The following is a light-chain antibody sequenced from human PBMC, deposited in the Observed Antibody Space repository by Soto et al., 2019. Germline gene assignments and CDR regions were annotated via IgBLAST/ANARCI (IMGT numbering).Light chain of an antibody. Sequence: QSVLTQPASVSGSPGQSITISCTGTSSDVGAYDFVSWYQQHPGKAPKYLIYEVSNRPSGVSDRFSGSKSGTTASLTISGLQAEDEADYYCTSYTRSNTLVFGGGTQLTVL. CDR3: TSYTRSNTLV. CDR2: EVS. J-gene: IGLJ2*01. CDR1: SSDVGAYDF. V-gene: IGLV2-14*01.